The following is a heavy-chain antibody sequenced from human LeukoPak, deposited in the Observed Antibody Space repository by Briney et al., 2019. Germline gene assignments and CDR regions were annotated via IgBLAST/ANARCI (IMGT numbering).Heavy chain of an antibody. CDR2: TYYMSKWNN. J-gene: IGHJ5*02. CDR1: GDSVSTNNAA. D-gene: IGHD5-18*01. Sequence: SQTLSLTCAISGDSVSTNNAAWNWIRQSPSRGLEWLGRTYYMSKWNNDYAVSVKSRITINPDTSKNQFSLQLNSVTPEDTAVYYCARGEYNFGAYWFDPWGQGILVTVSS. V-gene: IGHV6-1*01. CDR3: ARGEYNFGAYWFDP.